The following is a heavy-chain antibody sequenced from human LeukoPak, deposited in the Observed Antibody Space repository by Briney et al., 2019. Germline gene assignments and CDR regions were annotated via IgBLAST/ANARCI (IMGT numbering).Heavy chain of an antibody. Sequence: SETLSLTCAVYGGSFSGYYWSWIRQPPGKGLEWIGEINHSGSTNYNPSLKSRVTISVDTSKNQFSLKLSSVTAADTAVYYCARNPRPPRLYSSSWYDPYYFDYWGQGTLVTVSS. V-gene: IGHV4-34*01. CDR3: ARNPRPPRLYSSSWYDPYYFDY. CDR2: INHSGST. CDR1: GGSFSGYY. D-gene: IGHD6-13*01. J-gene: IGHJ4*02.